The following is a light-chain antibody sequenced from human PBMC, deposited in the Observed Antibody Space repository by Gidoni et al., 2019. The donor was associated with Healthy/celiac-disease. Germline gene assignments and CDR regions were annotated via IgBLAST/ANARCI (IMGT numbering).Light chain of an antibody. CDR1: QDISNY. CDR2: DAS. CDR3: QQYDNLTPLT. V-gene: IGKV1-33*01. Sequence: DIQMTQSPSSLSASVGDRVTITCQASQDISNYLNWYQQQPGKAPKLLIYDASNLETGVPSRFSGSGSGTDFTFTISSLQPEDIETYYCQQYDNLTPLTFGGGTKVEIK. J-gene: IGKJ4*02.